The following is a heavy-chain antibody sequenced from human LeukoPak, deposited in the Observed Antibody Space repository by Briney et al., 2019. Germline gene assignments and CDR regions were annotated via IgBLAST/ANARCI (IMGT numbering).Heavy chain of an antibody. V-gene: IGHV3-9*01. Sequence: GGSLRLSCAASGFTFDDYAMHWVRQAPGKGLEWVSGINWNGNDIGYADSVKGRFTISRDNSKNTLYLQMNSLRAEDTAVYYCARSAAAADHFDYWGQGTLVTVSS. CDR1: GFTFDDYA. J-gene: IGHJ4*02. CDR3: ARSAAAADHFDY. CDR2: INWNGNDI. D-gene: IGHD6-13*01.